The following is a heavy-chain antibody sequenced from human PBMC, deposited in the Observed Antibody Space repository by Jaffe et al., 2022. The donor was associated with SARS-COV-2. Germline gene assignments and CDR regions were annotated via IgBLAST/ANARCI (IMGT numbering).Heavy chain of an antibody. V-gene: IGHV3-30*04. D-gene: IGHD2-15*01. CDR2: ISYDGNDK. J-gene: IGHJ4*02. CDR1: GFTFSDYA. Sequence: QVQLVESGGGVVQPGRSLRLSCAASGFTFSDYAMHWVRQAPGKGLEWVAVISYDGNDKYYADSVKGRFTISRDDSKNTLYLQMNSLRPEDTAVYYCARKPGCSGGRCYSPLDYWGQGTPVTVSS. CDR3: ARKPGCSGGRCYSPLDY.